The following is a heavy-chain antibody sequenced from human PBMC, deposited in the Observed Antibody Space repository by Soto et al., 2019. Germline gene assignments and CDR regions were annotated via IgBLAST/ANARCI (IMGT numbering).Heavy chain of an antibody. CDR1: GFTVSSNY. V-gene: IGHV3-53*04. CDR3: ARMGVGGSGSYYIPHPYYYYYCMDV. D-gene: IGHD3-10*01. CDR2: IYSGGST. J-gene: IGHJ6*03. Sequence: GGSLRLSCAASGFTVSSNYMSWVRQAPGKGLEWVSVIYSGGSTYYADYVKGRFTNSSHNSKNKLYLQMNSLRAEDTAVYYCARMGVGGSGSYYIPHPYYYYYCMDVWGKGTTVTVSS.